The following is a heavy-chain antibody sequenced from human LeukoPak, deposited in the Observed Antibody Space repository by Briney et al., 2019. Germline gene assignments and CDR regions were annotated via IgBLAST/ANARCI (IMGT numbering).Heavy chain of an antibody. CDR2: ISPNNGNT. CDR1: GYTFDTSS. CDR3: TRVRNSNNWWGAFDI. V-gene: IGHV1-18*01. D-gene: IGHD1-1*01. Sequence: ASVNVSCKAFGYTFDTSSISWVRQAPGQRLEWMGWISPNNGNTHYAQGVQGRVTMTTDTSRTTAYMELRSLRSDDTAVYYCTRVRNSNNWWGAFDIWGQGAMITVSS. J-gene: IGHJ3*02.